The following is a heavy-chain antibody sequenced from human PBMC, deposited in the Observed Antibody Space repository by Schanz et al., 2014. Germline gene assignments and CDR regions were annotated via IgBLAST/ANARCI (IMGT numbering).Heavy chain of an antibody. CDR1: GFTFSKYG. CDR2: IRSDGSNE. Sequence: QVQLVESGGGVVQPGRSLRLSCAASGFTFSKYGVHWVRQAPGKGLEWVAFIRSDGSNENYADSVRGRFTISRDNFKNTLFLQMNSLRAEDTAVYYCVKDPDKYNWNDVEGMDVWGPGTTVTVSS. CDR3: VKDPDKYNWNDVEGMDV. J-gene: IGHJ6*01. V-gene: IGHV3-30*02. D-gene: IGHD1-1*01.